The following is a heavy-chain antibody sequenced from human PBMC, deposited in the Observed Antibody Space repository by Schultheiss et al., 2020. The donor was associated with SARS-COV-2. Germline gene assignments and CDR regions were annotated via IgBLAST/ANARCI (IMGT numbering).Heavy chain of an antibody. V-gene: IGHV3-48*03. CDR2: ISSSGSTI. CDR1: GFTFSSYE. J-gene: IGHJ3*02. CDR3: ARSITMTPFAAFDI. Sequence: GASLKISCAASGFTFSSYEMNWVRQAPGKGLEWVSYISSSGSTIYYADSVKGRFTISRDNAKNSLYLQMNSLRAEDTAVYYCARSITMTPFAAFDIWGQGTMVTVSS. D-gene: IGHD3-22*01.